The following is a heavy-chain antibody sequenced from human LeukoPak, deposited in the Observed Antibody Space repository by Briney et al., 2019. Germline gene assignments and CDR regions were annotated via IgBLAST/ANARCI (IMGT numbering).Heavy chain of an antibody. Sequence: SETLSLTCTVSGGSISSYYWSWIRQPPGKGLEWIGVINHSGSTNYNPSLKSRVTISVDTSTNQFSLKLSSVTAADTAVYYCARGSYDFRVRGTRGYYYYYMDVWGKGTTVTVSS. J-gene: IGHJ6*03. D-gene: IGHD3-10*01. CDR3: ARGSYDFRVRGTRGYYYYYMDV. CDR2: INHSGST. CDR1: GGSISSYY. V-gene: IGHV4-34*01.